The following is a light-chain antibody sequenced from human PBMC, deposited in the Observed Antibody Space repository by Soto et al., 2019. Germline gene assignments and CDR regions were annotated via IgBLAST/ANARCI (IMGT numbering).Light chain of an antibody. CDR1: QSISTN. CDR3: QQYGSSPLT. V-gene: IGKV3-15*01. CDR2: GAS. Sequence: EIVMTQSPATLSVSPGERATLSCRASQSISTNLAWYQQKPGQAPRLLFYGASTRATGIPARFSGSGSGTEFTLTISRLEPEDFAVYYCQQYGSSPLTFGGGTKVDIK. J-gene: IGKJ4*01.